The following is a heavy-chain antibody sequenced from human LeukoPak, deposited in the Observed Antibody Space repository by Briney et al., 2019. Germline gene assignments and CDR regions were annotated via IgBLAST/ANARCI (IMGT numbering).Heavy chain of an antibody. CDR3: ARGHCSSTSCYIGWFDP. Sequence: SETLSLTCAVYGGSFGGYYWSWIRQPPGKGLEWIGEINHSGSTNYNPSLKSRVTISIDTSKNQFSLKLSSVTAADTAVYYCARGHCSSTSCYIGWFDPWGQGTLVTVSS. J-gene: IGHJ5*02. V-gene: IGHV4-34*01. CDR2: INHSGST. CDR1: GGSFGGYY. D-gene: IGHD2-2*02.